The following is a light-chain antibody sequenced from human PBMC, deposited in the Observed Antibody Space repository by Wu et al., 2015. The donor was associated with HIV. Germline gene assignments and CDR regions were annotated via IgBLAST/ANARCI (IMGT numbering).Light chain of an antibody. J-gene: IGKJ3*01. V-gene: IGKV1-NL1*01. CDR2: AAS. CDR3: QQYYSTPPIT. CDR1: QAIGNS. Sequence: DIQMTQSPSSLSASVGDTVTITCRASQAIGNSLAWYQQKPGKAPKLLLSAASRLESGVPSRFSGSGSGTDYTLTISGLQPEDFATYFCQQYYSTPPITFGPGTKVDIK.